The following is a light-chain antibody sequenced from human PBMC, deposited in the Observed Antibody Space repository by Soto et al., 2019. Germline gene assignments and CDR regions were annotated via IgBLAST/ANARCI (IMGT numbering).Light chain of an antibody. CDR2: GAS. CDR3: QQYSRSPPT. J-gene: IGKJ1*01. V-gene: IGKV3-20*01. CDR1: QSVSSSY. Sequence: DIVLTQFPGTLSLSPGERATLSFRASQSVSSSYLAWYQQKPGQAPRLLIYGASARATGIPDRFSGSGSGTDFTLTITRLEPEDFAIYYCQQYSRSPPTFGRGTKVDIK.